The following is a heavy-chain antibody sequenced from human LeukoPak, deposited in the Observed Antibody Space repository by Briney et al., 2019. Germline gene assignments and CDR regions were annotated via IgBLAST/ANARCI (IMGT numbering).Heavy chain of an antibody. CDR2: ISWNSGSI. CDR1: GFTFDDYA. D-gene: IGHD3-9*01. Sequence: GGSLRLSCAASGFTFDDYAMHWVRQAPGKGLEWVSGISWNSGSIGYADSVKGRFTISRDNAKNSLYLQMNSLRAEDTALYYCAKSGRYFDWLSTFDYWGQGTLVTVSS. J-gene: IGHJ4*02. V-gene: IGHV3-9*01. CDR3: AKSGRYFDWLSTFDY.